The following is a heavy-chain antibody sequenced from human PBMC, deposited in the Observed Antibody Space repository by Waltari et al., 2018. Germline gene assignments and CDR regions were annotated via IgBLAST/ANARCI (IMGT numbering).Heavy chain of an antibody. Sequence: QVQLVESGGGVVQPGGSLRLSCAASGFTFSSYGMHWVRQAPGKGLEWVAFIRYDGSNKYYADSVKGRFTISRDNSKNTLYLQMNSLRAEDTAVYYCAKEDAGVLRPYYFDYWGQGTLVTVSS. CDR1: GFTFSSYG. D-gene: IGHD6-13*01. J-gene: IGHJ4*02. V-gene: IGHV3-30*02. CDR2: IRYDGSNK. CDR3: AKEDAGVLRPYYFDY.